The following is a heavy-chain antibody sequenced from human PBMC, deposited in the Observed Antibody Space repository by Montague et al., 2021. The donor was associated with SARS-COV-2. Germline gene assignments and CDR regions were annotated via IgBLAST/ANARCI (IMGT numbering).Heavy chain of an antibody. D-gene: IGHD3-22*01. CDR3: ARGAPTITMIVVVFTGAGWYFDL. CDR2: INHSGST. CDR1: GGSFSGYY. V-gene: IGHV4-34*01. Sequence: SETLSLTCAVHGGSFSGYYWSWIRQPPGKGLEWIGEINHSGSTNYNPSLKSRVSISVDTSKNQFSLKLSSVTAADTAVYYCARGAPTITMIVVVFTGAGWYFDLWGRGTLATVSS. J-gene: IGHJ2*01.